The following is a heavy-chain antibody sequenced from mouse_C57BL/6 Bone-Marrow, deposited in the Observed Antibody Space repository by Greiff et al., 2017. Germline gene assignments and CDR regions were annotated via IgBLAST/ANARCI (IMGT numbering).Heavy chain of an antibody. Sequence: QVQLQQPGAELVMPGASVKLSCKASGYTFTSYWMHWVKQRPGQGLEWIGEIDPSDSYTNYNQKFKGKSTLTVDKSSSTAYMPLSSLTSEDSAVYYCASSNYGYFDVWGTGTTVTVSS. CDR3: ASSNYGYFDV. D-gene: IGHD2-5*01. V-gene: IGHV1-69*01. CDR2: IDPSDSYT. CDR1: GYTFTSYW. J-gene: IGHJ1*03.